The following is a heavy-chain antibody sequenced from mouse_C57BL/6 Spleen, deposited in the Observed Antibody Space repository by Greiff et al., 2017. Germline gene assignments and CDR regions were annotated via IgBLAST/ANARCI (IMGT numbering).Heavy chain of an antibody. CDR3: ARRYDYDGTWFAY. J-gene: IGHJ3*01. V-gene: IGHV1-69*01. CDR2: IDPSDSYT. Sequence: QVQLQQPGAELVMPGASVKLSCKASGYTFTSYWMHWVKQRPGQGLEWIGEIDPSDSYTNYNQKFKGKSTLPVDKSSSTAYMQLSSLTSEDSAVYYCARRYDYDGTWFAYWGQGTLVTVSA. CDR1: GYTFTSYW. D-gene: IGHD2-4*01.